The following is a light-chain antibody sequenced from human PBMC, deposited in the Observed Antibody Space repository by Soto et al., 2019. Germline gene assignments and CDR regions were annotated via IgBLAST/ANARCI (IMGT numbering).Light chain of an antibody. J-gene: IGLJ2*01. CDR1: TSDVGGYNY. Sequence: QSALTQPASVSGSPGQSITISCTGTTSDVGGYNYVSWYQQHPGKAPKLMIYDVSNRPSGVSNRFSGAKSGNTASLTISGLKAEDEADYYWTSFTSASTQVFGGGTKVTVL. V-gene: IGLV2-14*01. CDR3: TSFTSASTQV. CDR2: DVS.